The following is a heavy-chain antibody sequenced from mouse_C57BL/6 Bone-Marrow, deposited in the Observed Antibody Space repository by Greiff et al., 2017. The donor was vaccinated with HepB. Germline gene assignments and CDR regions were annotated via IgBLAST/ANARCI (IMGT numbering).Heavy chain of an antibody. CDR2: IWSGGST. V-gene: IGHV2-2*01. CDR1: GFSLTSYG. Sequence: VQLQESGPGLVQPSQSLSITCTVSGFSLTSYGVHWVRQSPGKGLEWLGVIWSGGSTDYNAAFISSLSISKDNSKSQVFFKMNSLQADDTAIYYCARGDYSNYHDKLGLDYWGQGTTLTVSS. CDR3: ARGDYSNYHDKLGLDY. J-gene: IGHJ2*01. D-gene: IGHD2-5*01.